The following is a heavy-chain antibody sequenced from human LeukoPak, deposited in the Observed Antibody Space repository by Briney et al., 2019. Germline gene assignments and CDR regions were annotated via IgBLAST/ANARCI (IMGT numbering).Heavy chain of an antibody. V-gene: IGHV4-39*07. Sequence: ETLSLTCTVSGDSINSSNYYWGWIRQPPGKGLEWIGSIYYSGSTYYNPSLKSRVTMSLDTSNNQFSLKLSSVTAADTAVYYCAREWYYDSSGEGFFDHWGQGTLVTVSS. CDR3: AREWYYDSSGEGFFDH. CDR1: GDSINSSNYY. D-gene: IGHD3-22*01. J-gene: IGHJ4*02. CDR2: IYYSGST.